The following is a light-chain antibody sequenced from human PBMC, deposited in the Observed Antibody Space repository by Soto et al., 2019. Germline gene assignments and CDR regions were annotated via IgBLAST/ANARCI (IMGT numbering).Light chain of an antibody. CDR2: GAS. Sequence: EMVMTQSPATLSVSPGERGALSCRASQSVSSNLAWYQQKPGQAPRLIIHGASSRATGIPDRFSGSGSGTDCALTLSRLEAEDVAVYYCHQYGNAPWTLGQGTKVDIK. J-gene: IGKJ1*01. CDR1: QSVSSN. CDR3: HQYGNAPWT. V-gene: IGKV3-20*01.